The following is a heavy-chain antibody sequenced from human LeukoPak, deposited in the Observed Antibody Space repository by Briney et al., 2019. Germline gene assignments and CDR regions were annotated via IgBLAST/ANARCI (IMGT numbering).Heavy chain of an antibody. D-gene: IGHD2-15*01. Sequence: SVTVSCMASGGTLNSYAISWVRQAPGQGREWVGGIIPIFGTANYAQKFQGRVTIPTDESTSTAYMVLSSLRSEDTAVYYCARVLFRGGSCYRYWGQGALVTVPS. V-gene: IGHV1-69*05. J-gene: IGHJ4*02. CDR2: IIPIFGTA. CDR1: GGTLNSYA. CDR3: ARVLFRGGSCYRY.